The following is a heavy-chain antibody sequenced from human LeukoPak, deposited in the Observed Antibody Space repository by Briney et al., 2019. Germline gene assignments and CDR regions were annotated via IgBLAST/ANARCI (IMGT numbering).Heavy chain of an antibody. V-gene: IGHV3-23*01. CDR2: ISGSGGTT. CDR1: GFTFSSYA. Sequence: GGSLRLSCAASGFTFSSYALSWVRQAPGKGLEWVSAISGSGGTTYFADSVRGRFTISRDNSKNTLYLQMNSLRAEDTAVYYCAKHRAAAGTGDYFDYWGQGTLVTVSS. J-gene: IGHJ4*02. D-gene: IGHD6-13*01. CDR3: AKHRAAAGTGDYFDY.